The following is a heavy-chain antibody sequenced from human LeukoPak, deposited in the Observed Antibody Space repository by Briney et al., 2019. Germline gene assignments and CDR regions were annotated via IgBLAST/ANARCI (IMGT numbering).Heavy chain of an antibody. CDR1: GFTFSSYS. V-gene: IGHV3-21*01. J-gene: IGHJ3*02. Sequence: GGSLRLSCAASGFTFSSYSMNWVRQAPGKGREWVSSISSSSSYIYYADSVKGGFTISRDNAKNSLYLQMNSLRAEDTAVYYCARLPRTDAFDIWGQGTMVAVSS. CDR3: ARLPRTDAFDI. CDR2: ISSSSSYI.